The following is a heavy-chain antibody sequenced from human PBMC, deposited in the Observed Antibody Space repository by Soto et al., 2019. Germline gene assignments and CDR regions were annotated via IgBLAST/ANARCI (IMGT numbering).Heavy chain of an antibody. V-gene: IGHV1-18*01. D-gene: IGHD1-26*01. CDR2: VSAYNRNT. J-gene: IGHJ4*02. Sequence: QVQLVQSGAEVKKPGASVKVSCEAYGYTFRNYGITWVRQAPGQGLEWMGWVSAYNRNTNYAQKFQERVTMTTDTSTSPAYMELRSLRSDATARYFCARERQWEALPYWGQGTRVTVSS. CDR1: GYTFRNYG. CDR3: ARERQWEALPY.